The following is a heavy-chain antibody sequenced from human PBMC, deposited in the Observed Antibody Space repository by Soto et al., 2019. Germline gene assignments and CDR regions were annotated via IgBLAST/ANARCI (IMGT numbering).Heavy chain of an antibody. D-gene: IGHD3-10*01. Sequence: QLQLQESGPGVVQPSETLSLTCTVSGGSFTTTSHYWGWVRQPPGNGLEWIGSIYYNGATYYNPSLRSRATVSLDTPNNQVSLTMSSVAATDTAVYYCATHGAFYYGTGKTFDYWGQGILVTVSS. V-gene: IGHV4-39*01. CDR1: GGSFTTTSHY. CDR3: ATHGAFYYGTGKTFDY. J-gene: IGHJ4*02. CDR2: IYYNGAT.